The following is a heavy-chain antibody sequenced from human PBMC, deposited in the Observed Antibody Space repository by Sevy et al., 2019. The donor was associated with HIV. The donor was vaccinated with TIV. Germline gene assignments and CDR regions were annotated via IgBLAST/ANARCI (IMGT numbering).Heavy chain of an antibody. Sequence: ASVKVSCKASGYTFTGYYMHWVRQAPGQGLEWMGWINPNSGGTNYAQKFQGWVTMTRDTSISTAYMELSRLRSDDTAVYYCARGSSVSLITMIVVVMDLDAFDIWGQGTMVTVSS. J-gene: IGHJ3*02. CDR3: ARGSSVSLITMIVVVMDLDAFDI. CDR2: INPNSGGT. V-gene: IGHV1-2*04. D-gene: IGHD3-22*01. CDR1: GYTFTGYY.